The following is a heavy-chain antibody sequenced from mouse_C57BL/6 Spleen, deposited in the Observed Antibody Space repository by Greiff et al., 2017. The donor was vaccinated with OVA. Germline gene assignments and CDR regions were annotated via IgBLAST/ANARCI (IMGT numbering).Heavy chain of an antibody. CDR2: ISSGGDYI. D-gene: IGHD1-1*01. Sequence: EVQRVESGAGLVKPGGSLKLSCAASGFTFSSYAMSWVRQTPEKRLEWVAYISSGGDYIYYADTVKGRFTISRDTARNTLYLQMSSLKSDDTAMYYCTREGPDYYGSFYWGQGTTLTVSS. CDR1: GFTFSSYA. V-gene: IGHV5-9-1*02. J-gene: IGHJ2*01. CDR3: TREGPDYYGSFY.